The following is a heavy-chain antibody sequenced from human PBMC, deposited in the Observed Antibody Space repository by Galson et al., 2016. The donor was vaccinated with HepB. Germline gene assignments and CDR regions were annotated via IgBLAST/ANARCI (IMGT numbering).Heavy chain of an antibody. CDR2: ISPSGDNT. J-gene: IGHJ4*02. Sequence: SLRLSCAASGFTFNNHAMNWVRQAPGKGLEWASTISPSGDNTYYADSVKGRFTISRDISKNTLYLQMNSLRADDTALYYCARRGINWGFFDYWGQGTLVTVSS. D-gene: IGHD7-27*01. CDR1: GFTFNNHA. V-gene: IGHV3-23*01. CDR3: ARRGINWGFFDY.